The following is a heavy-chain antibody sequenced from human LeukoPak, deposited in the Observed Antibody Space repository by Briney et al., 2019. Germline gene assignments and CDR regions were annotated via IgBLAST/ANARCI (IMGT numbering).Heavy chain of an antibody. V-gene: IGHV1-69*13. CDR1: GGTFSSYA. CDR2: IIPIFGTA. J-gene: IGHJ6*02. CDR3: ARGSCSSTSCYHLSLYYYYGMDV. D-gene: IGHD2-2*01. Sequence: SVKVSCKASGGTFSSYAISWVRQAPGQGLEWMGGIIPIFGTANYAQKLQGRVTITADESTSTAYMELSSLRSEDTAVYYCARGSCSSTSCYHLSLYYYYGMDVWGQGTTVTVSS.